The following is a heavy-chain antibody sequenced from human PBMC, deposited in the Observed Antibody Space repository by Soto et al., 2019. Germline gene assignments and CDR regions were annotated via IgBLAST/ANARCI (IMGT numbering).Heavy chain of an antibody. Sequence: HPGGSLRLSCAASGFTVSSNYMSWVRQAPGKGLEWVSVIYSGGSTYYADSVKGQFTISRDNSKNTLYLQMNSLRAEDTAVYYCARDKRGSDDYWGQGTLVTVSS. CDR2: IYSGGST. CDR3: ARDKRGSDDY. J-gene: IGHJ4*02. CDR1: GFTVSSNY. D-gene: IGHD5-12*01. V-gene: IGHV3-53*01.